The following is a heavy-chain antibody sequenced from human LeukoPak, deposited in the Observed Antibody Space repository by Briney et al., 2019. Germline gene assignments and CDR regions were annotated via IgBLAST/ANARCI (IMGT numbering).Heavy chain of an antibody. CDR1: GGSISTSSYY. V-gene: IGHV4-39*07. D-gene: IGHD3-10*01. J-gene: IGHJ4*02. Sequence: PSETLSLTCTVSGGSISTSSYYWGWVRQPPGKGLEWIGNIFYSGSTYYSPSLKSRVTISVDTSKNQFSLKLSSVTAADTAVYYCARVPEYYYGSGSYREYYFDYWGQGTLVTVSS. CDR3: ARVPEYYYGSGSYREYYFDY. CDR2: IFYSGST.